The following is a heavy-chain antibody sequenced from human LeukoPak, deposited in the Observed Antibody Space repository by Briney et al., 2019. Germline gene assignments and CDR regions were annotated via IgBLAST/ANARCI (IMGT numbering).Heavy chain of an antibody. Sequence: TGGSLRLSCAASGFTFSSYEMHWVRQAPGKGLEWVSYISSSDSTIYYAGSVKGRFTISRDNAKNSLYLQMNSLRAEDTAVYYCAKPVSSGYPKYFQHWGQGTLVTVSS. CDR3: AKPVSSGYPKYFQH. J-gene: IGHJ1*01. D-gene: IGHD3-22*01. CDR1: GFTFSSYE. V-gene: IGHV3-48*03. CDR2: ISSSDSTI.